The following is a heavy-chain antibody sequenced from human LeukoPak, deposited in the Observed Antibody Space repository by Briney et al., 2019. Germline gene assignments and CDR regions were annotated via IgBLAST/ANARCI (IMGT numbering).Heavy chain of an antibody. J-gene: IGHJ4*02. CDR2: ISVASNT. D-gene: IGHD3-3*01. V-gene: IGHV3-23*01. CDR1: GLAFSSYA. CDR3: ADYGVSGVRNNFY. Sequence: GGSLRLSCAASGLAFSSYAMGWVPHAPGKGLEWVSTISVASNTFYADSVKGRFTISRDNSRTTVYLQMTSLRADDTAVYYCADYGVSGVRNNFYWGQGTLVTVSS.